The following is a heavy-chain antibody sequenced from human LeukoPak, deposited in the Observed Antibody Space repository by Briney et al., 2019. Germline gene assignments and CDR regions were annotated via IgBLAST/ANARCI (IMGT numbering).Heavy chain of an antibody. V-gene: IGHV4-61*02. J-gene: IGHJ4*02. Sequence: SETLSLTCTVSGDSISSGDYYWSWIRQPAGKGLEWIGRISSSGSTNYNPSLKSRVTISVDTSKNQFSLKLSSVTAADTAVYYCARGRRYGSGIFDYWGQGTLVTVSS. D-gene: IGHD3-10*01. CDR1: GDSISSGDYY. CDR3: ARGRRYGSGIFDY. CDR2: ISSSGST.